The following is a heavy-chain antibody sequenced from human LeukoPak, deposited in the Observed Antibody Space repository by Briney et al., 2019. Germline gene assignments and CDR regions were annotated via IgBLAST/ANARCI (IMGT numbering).Heavy chain of an antibody. CDR1: GYTFTGYY. V-gene: IGHV1-2*02. D-gene: IGHD3-10*01. CDR3: ARESVGQVVRGVITPGAEYFQH. Sequence: GASVKVSCKASGYTFTGYYMHWVRQAPGQGLEWMGWINPNSGGTNYAQKFQGRVTMTRDTSISTAYMELSRLRSDDTAVYYCARESVGQVVRGVITPGAEYFQHWGQGTLVTVSS. J-gene: IGHJ1*01. CDR2: INPNSGGT.